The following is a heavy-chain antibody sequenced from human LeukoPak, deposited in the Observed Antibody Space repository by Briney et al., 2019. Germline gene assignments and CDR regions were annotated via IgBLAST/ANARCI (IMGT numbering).Heavy chain of an antibody. V-gene: IGHV3-48*03. CDR1: GFTISSDE. J-gene: IGHJ4*02. Sequence: QPGGSLRLSCAASGFTISSDEMNWARQAPGKGLEWVSYISSSSGSPIYYADSVKGRFSISRDAAKNSLYLQMNGLRAEDTAVYYCARGGSSRPLAHWGQGTLVTVSS. CDR3: ARGGSSRPLAH. D-gene: IGHD2-15*01. CDR2: ISSSSGSPI.